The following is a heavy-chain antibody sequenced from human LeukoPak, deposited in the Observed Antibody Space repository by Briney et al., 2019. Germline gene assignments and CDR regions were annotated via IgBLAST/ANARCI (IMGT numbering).Heavy chain of an antibody. Sequence: GGSLRLSCAASGFTFDDYAMHWVRQAPGKGLEWVSGISWNSGSIGYADSVKGRFTISRDNAKNSLYLQMNSLRAEDTALYYCAKAYYYDSSGYYDRRRDYYFHYGGQGTLVTVSS. CDR3: AKAYYYDSSGYYDRRRDYYFHY. CDR1: GFTFDDYA. V-gene: IGHV3-9*01. J-gene: IGHJ4*02. D-gene: IGHD3-22*01. CDR2: ISWNSGSI.